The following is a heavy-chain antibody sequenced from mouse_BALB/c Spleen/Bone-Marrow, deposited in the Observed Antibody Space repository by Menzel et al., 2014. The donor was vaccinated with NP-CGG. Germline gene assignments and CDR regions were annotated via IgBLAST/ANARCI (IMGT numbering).Heavy chain of an antibody. CDR1: GYTFTRYW. D-gene: IGHD2-1*01. V-gene: IGHV1-69*02. CDR3: ARSGGNYVAWFVY. J-gene: IGHJ3*01. CDR2: IDPSDSET. Sequence: QVHVKQSGAEVVKPGAPVTLSCNASGYTFTRYWMHWVRQRPGRGLEWIGKIDPSDSETHYNHEFKDKATLTVDKSSSTAYIQLSSLTSEDSAVYFCARSGGNYVAWFVYWGQGTLVTVSP.